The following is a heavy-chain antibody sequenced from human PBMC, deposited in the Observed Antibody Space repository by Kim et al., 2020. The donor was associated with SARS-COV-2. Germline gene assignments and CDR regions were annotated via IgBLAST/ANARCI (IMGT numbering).Heavy chain of an antibody. D-gene: IGHD2-21*01. J-gene: IGHJ1*01. Sequence: SVKDRLTISRDNTKNTHYRQMNSLRAGDTAIYYCAKTSSTFKFPTWGQGTLVTVSS. V-gene: IGHV3-23*01. CDR3: AKTSSTFKFPT.